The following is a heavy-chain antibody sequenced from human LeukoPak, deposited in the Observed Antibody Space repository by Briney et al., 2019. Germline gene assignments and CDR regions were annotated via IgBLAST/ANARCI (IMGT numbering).Heavy chain of an antibody. CDR2: IYYSGST. D-gene: IGHD4-23*01. Sequence: SETLSLTCTVSGGSISSYYWSWIRQPPGKGLEWIGYIYYSGSTNYNPSLKSRVTISVDTSKNQFSLKLSSVTAADTAVYYCARLEGPDYGGNPGWFDPWGQGTLVTVSS. V-gene: IGHV4-59*01. J-gene: IGHJ5*02. CDR3: ARLEGPDYGGNPGWFDP. CDR1: GGSISSYY.